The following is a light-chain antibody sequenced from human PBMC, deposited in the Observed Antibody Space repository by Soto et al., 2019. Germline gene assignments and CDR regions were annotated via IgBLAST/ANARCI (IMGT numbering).Light chain of an antibody. Sequence: AIRMTPSPSSLSASTGARVTITCRASQGISSYLAWYQQKPGKAPKLLIYAASTLQSGVPSRFSGSGSGTDFTLTISCLQSEDFATYYCQQYYSYLITFGQGTRLEIK. CDR2: AAS. CDR1: QGISSY. V-gene: IGKV1-8*01. CDR3: QQYYSYLIT. J-gene: IGKJ5*01.